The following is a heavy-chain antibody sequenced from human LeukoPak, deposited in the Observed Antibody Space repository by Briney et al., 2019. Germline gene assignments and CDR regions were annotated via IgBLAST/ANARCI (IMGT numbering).Heavy chain of an antibody. V-gene: IGHV3-30*02. CDR1: GFTFSHDG. CDR2: INSETFGSRV. CDR3: ARSSAAVAGIFDS. D-gene: IGHD6-19*01. Sequence: PGGSLRLSCAASGFTFSHDGMHWVRQAPGKGLEWVALINSETFGSRVSFSNSVKGRFTISRDNSKDTLYLQMNSLRAEDTAVYYCARSSAAVAGIFDSWGQGTLVTVSS. J-gene: IGHJ4*02.